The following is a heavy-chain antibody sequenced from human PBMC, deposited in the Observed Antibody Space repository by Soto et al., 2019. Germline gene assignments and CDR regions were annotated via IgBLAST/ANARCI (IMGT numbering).Heavy chain of an antibody. D-gene: IGHD3-9*01. Sequence: ASVRVSCKASGYTFTSYAMHWVRQAPGQRLEWMGWINAGNGNTKYSQKFQGRVTITRDTSASTAYMELSSLRSEDTAVYYCARPSDILTGYLEPYFDYWGQGTLVTVSS. V-gene: IGHV1-3*01. CDR3: ARPSDILTGYLEPYFDY. CDR1: GYTFTSYA. CDR2: INAGNGNT. J-gene: IGHJ4*02.